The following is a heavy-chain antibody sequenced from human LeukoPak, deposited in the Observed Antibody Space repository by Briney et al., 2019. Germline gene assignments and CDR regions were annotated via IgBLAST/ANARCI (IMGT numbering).Heavy chain of an antibody. V-gene: IGHV7-4-1*02. CDR3: ARSEIAAAGTGIDY. D-gene: IGHD6-13*01. CDR2: INTNTGNP. J-gene: IGHJ4*02. CDR1: GCTFTSYA. Sequence: GASVKVSCKASGCTFTSYAMNWVRQAPGQGLEWMGWINTNTGNPTYAQGFTGRFVFSLDTSVSTAYLQISSLKAEDTAVYYCARSEIAAAGTGIDYWGQGTLVTVSS.